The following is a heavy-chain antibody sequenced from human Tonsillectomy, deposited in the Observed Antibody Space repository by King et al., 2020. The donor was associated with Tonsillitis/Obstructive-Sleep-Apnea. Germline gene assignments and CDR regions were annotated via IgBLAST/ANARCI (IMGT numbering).Heavy chain of an antibody. CDR1: GGTFSSYA. V-gene: IGHV1-69*01. CDR2: IIPMFGTA. Sequence: VQLVEAGAEVKKPGSSVKVYCRASGGTFSSYAIGWVRQAPGHGLEWMGGIIPMFGTANYAQNFQGRVTISADESTSTAYMELSSLRSEDTAMYYCTRFISGYYDESATRRDAFDIWGQGTMVTVSS. J-gene: IGHJ3*02. D-gene: IGHD3-22*01. CDR3: TRFISGYYDESATRRDAFDI.